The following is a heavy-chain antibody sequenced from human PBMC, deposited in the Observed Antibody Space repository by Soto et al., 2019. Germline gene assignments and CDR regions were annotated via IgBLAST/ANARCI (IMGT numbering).Heavy chain of an antibody. V-gene: IGHV4-31*03. CDR2: IYNSGRT. CDR3: ARGDYDILTGGSHPFDY. D-gene: IGHD3-9*01. J-gene: IGHJ4*02. CDR1: GGSISSGGYY. Sequence: SETLSLTCTVSGGSISSGGYYWSWIRQYPGKGLEWIGYIYNSGRTYYNPSLKSRVTMSVDTSKNQFSLKLTSLTAADTAVYYCARGDYDILTGGSHPFDYWSQGTLVTVSS.